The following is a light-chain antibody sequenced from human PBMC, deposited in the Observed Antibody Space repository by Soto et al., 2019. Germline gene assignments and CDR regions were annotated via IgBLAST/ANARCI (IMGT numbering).Light chain of an antibody. CDR2: GAS. CDR3: QQYHNWPPLT. J-gene: IGKJ4*01. Sequence: EIVMTQSPATLSVSPGERVTLSCRASQSITINLAWYQQKPGQAPRVLIYGASSRASGIPDRFSGSGSGTYFTLTISRLEQDYFAFYCCQQYHNWPPLTFGGGTRVEIK. V-gene: IGKV3D-15*01. CDR1: QSITIN.